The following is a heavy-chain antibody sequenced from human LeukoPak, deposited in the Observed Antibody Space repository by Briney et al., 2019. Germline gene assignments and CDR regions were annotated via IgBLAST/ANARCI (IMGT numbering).Heavy chain of an antibody. J-gene: IGHJ4*02. Sequence: SETLSLTCTVSGGSISSSSYHWGWIRQPPGKKLEWIGSIYFGGSTYYNPSLKSRVTIFVDTSKNQFSLKLSSVTAADTAVYYCARGGIRWYLDYWGQGTLVTVSS. CDR2: IYFGGST. CDR3: ARGGIRWYLDY. D-gene: IGHD4-23*01. CDR1: GGSISSSSYH. V-gene: IGHV4-39*01.